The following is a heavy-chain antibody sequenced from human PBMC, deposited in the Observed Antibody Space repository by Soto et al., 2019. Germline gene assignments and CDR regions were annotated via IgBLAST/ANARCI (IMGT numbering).Heavy chain of an antibody. CDR3: AHGGVVHP. J-gene: IGHJ5*02. V-gene: IGHV3-30-3*01. D-gene: IGHD3-16*01. Sequence: QVQLVESGGGVAQPGRSLRLSCAASGFTCSSYAMHWVRQAPGKGLEWVAVISYDGSNKYYADSVKGRFTISRDNSKNTLYLQMNSLRAEDTAVYYCAHGGVVHPWGQGTLVTVSS. CDR1: GFTCSSYA. CDR2: ISYDGSNK.